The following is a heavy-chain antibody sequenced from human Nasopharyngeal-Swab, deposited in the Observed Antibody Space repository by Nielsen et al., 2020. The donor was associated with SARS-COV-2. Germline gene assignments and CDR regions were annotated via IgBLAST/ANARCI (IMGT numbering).Heavy chain of an antibody. CDR1: GYTFTSYD. CDR3: VRPRYCSAASCDRHSGVGLFDY. CDR2: MNPNSGNT. D-gene: IGHD2-8*02. V-gene: IGHV1-8*01. Sequence: ASVTVSCKASGYTFTSYDINWVRQATGQGIESVGWMNPNSGNTGYAQKFQGRVTMTRDTSITTAYMELSSLRSEDTAVYYCVRPRYCSAASCDRHSGVGLFDYWGQGTLVTVSS. J-gene: IGHJ4*02.